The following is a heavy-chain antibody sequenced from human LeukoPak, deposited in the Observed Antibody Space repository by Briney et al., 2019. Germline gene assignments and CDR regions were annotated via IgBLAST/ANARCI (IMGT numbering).Heavy chain of an antibody. CDR3: ARSSYSSSSSV. Sequence: GGSLRLSCAVSGFTFSGFWMCWSRQAPGKGLEWVASINSDGSEGYYADVVKGRFTISRDNAKNSLYLQISSLRAEDTAVYYCARSSYSSSSSVWGQGTMVTVSS. CDR2: INSDGSEG. J-gene: IGHJ3*01. CDR1: GFTFSGFW. V-gene: IGHV3-7*03. D-gene: IGHD6-6*01.